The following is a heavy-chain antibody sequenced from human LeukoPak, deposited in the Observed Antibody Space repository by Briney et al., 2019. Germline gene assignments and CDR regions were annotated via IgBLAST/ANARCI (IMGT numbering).Heavy chain of an antibody. V-gene: IGHV3-7*01. D-gene: IGHD3-3*01. Sequence: PGGSLRLSCAASGFTFSSYWMSWVRQAPGKGLEWVANIKQDGSEKYYVDSVKGRFTISRDNAKNSLYLQMNSLRAEDTAVYYCARGGYYDFWSGSDELGYWGQGTLVTVSS. CDR1: GFTFSSYW. CDR3: ARGGYYDFWSGSDELGY. CDR2: IKQDGSEK. J-gene: IGHJ4*02.